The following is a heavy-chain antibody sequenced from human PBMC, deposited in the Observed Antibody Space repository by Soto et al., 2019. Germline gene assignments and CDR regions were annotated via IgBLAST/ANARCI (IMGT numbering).Heavy chain of an antibody. J-gene: IGHJ6*02. CDR1: GFTFSSYA. D-gene: IGHD2-2*01. Sequence: PGGSLRLSCAASGFTFSSYAMSWVRQAPGKGLEWVSAISGSGGSTYYADSVKGRFTISRDNAKNSLYLQMNSLRADDTAAYFCARGEVVGPPAIGAPMDVWGQGTTVTVSS. CDR3: ARGEVVGPPAIGAPMDV. CDR2: ISGSGGST. V-gene: IGHV3-23*01.